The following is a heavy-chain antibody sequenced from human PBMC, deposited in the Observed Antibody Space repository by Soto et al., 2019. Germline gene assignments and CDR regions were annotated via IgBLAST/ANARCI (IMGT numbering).Heavy chain of an antibody. J-gene: IGHJ4*02. V-gene: IGHV1-69*06. CDR2: IIPIFGTA. D-gene: IGHD6-19*01. CDR1: GGTFSSYA. Sequence: SVKVSCKASGGTFSSYAISWVRQAPGQGLEWMGGIIPIFGTANYAQKFQGRVTITADKSTSTAYMELSSLRSEDTAVYYCARVFTVAARGYYFDYWGQGTLVTVSS. CDR3: ARVFTVAARGYYFDY.